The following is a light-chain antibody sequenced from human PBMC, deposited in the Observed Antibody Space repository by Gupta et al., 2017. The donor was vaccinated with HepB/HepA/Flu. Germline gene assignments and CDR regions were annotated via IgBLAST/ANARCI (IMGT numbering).Light chain of an antibody. CDR1: QDINNY. CDR2: DAS. J-gene: IGKJ5*01. V-gene: IGKV1-33*01. CDR3: QQYDHFSIT. Sequence: DIQMTQSPSSLSASVGDRVTITCQASQDINNYLNWYQQRPGKAPKLLIYDASNLETGVPSRFSGSGSGTDFTFTISSLQPEDIATYYCQQYDHFSITFGQWTRLEI.